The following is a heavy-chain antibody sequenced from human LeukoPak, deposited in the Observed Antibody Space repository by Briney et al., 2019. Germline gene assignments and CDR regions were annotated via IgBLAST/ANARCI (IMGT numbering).Heavy chain of an antibody. CDR1: GYTCTNQW. V-gene: IGHV5-10-1*01. CDR2: IDPSDSYT. J-gene: IGHJ4*02. D-gene: IGHD5-12*01. CDR3: ARAPDSDSGYDYFDY. Sequence: GESLKISGKCSGYTCTNQWISWVRQMPGKVLEWLGMIDPSDSYTNYSPSFQGHATISADKYISTAYLQWSSLKASDTAMYYCARAPDSDSGYDYFDYWGQGTLVTVSS.